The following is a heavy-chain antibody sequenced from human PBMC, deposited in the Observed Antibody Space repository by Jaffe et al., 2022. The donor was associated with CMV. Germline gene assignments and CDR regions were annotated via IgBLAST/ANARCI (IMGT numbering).Heavy chain of an antibody. Sequence: QVQLVESGGGVVQPGRSLRLSCAASGFIFSSCGMHWVRQTPGKGLEWVALIWYDGTNKYYGDSMKGRFSISRDNSKNTLYLQMDSLSAEDTAVYYCAREGYGGTGMDVWGQGTTVTVSS. J-gene: IGHJ6*02. D-gene: IGHD2-15*01. CDR1: GFIFSSCG. CDR3: AREGYGGTGMDV. CDR2: IWYDGTNK. V-gene: IGHV3-33*01.